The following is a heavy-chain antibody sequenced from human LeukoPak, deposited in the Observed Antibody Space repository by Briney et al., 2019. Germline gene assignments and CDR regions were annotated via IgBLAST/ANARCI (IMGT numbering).Heavy chain of an antibody. V-gene: IGHV4-61*02. CDR2: IFTSGTT. D-gene: IGHD3-22*01. CDR3: ARESYYDNSGYYPDY. Sequence: SETLSLTCTVSGGSISSGSYYWSWIRQPAGKGLEWIGRIFTSGTTNYNPSLMSRVTISQDTSKNQFSLKLSSVTAADTAVYYCARESYYDNSGYYPDYWGQGTLVIVSS. CDR1: GGSISSGSYY. J-gene: IGHJ4*02.